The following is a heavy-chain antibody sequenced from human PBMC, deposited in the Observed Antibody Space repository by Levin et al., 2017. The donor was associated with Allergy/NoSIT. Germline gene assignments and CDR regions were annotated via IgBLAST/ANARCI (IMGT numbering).Heavy chain of an antibody. D-gene: IGHD6-19*01. V-gene: IGHV3-48*04. CDR1: GFTFNSDS. CDR2: ISSSSSTI. CDR3: ARGYSSGYGRTLGY. Sequence: GGSLRLSCAASGFTFNSDSMNWVRQAPGKGLEWVSYISSSSSTIYYADSMKGRFTISRDNAKHSLYLQMNSLRAEDTAVDYCARGYSSGYGRTLGYWGQGTRVTVSS. J-gene: IGHJ4*02.